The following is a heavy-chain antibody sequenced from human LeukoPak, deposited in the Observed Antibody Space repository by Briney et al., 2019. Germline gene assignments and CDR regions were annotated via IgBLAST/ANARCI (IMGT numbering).Heavy chain of an antibody. CDR2: ISSSGSTI. J-gene: IGHJ6*03. V-gene: IGHV3-11*01. D-gene: IGHD3-22*01. Sequence: GGSLRLSCAASGFTFSDYYMSWIRQAPGKGLEWVSYISSSGSTIYYADSVKGRFTISRDNAKNSLYLQMNSLRAEDTAVYYCARVMDESSGNLIGGSYYYMDVWGKGTTVTVSS. CDR3: ARVMDESSGNLIGGSYYYMDV. CDR1: GFTFSDYY.